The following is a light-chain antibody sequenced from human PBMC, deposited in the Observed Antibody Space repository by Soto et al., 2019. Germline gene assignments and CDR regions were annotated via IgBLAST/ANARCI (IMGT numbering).Light chain of an antibody. J-gene: IGKJ1*01. CDR3: QNYKSYSEA. CDR1: KGISTY. V-gene: IGKV1-9*01. CDR2: GAS. Sequence: IQLTQSPACLSPSVGDRLTISCRGSKGISTYFVCYQQRPGKATHLMIYGASTLHRGVPSRCSGSGSGQEFTPTIRSLQPDAFAPYYCQNYKSYSEAFGQGTKVDIK.